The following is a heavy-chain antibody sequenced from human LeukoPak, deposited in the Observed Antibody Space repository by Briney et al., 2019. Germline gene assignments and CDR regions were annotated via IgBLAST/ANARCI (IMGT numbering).Heavy chain of an antibody. CDR3: ARPIEGATRGFDY. V-gene: IGHV4-39*01. D-gene: IGHD1-26*01. CDR2: MSDSGST. CDR1: GGSISSISYY. J-gene: IGHJ4*02. Sequence: SETLSLTRTVSGGSISSISYYWGWIRQPPGNGLEWIGCMSDSGSTYYNPSLKSRVNVSVDTSKHQFSLKLSSVTAADTAVYYCARPIEGATRGFDYWGQGTLVTVSS.